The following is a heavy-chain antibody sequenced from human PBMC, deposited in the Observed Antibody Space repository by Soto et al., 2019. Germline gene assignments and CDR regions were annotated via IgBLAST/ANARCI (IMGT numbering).Heavy chain of an antibody. CDR1: GYTLTSYY. Sequence: QVQLVQSGAEVKAPGTSVKISCKASGYTLTSYYLHWVRQAPGQGLEWMGVINPNSDSRNYAQKFQGRVTMTRDTSTGTAYLEMSNLNSEVKAVYYCARGHLVMESIAFGLAYWGQGTLVTDSS. V-gene: IGHV1-46*03. CDR3: ARGHLVMESIAFGLAY. D-gene: IGHD2-15*01. J-gene: IGHJ4*02. CDR2: INPNSDSR.